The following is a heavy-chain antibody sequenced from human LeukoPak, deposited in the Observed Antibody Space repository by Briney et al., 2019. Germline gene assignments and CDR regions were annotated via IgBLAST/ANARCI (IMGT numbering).Heavy chain of an antibody. Sequence: GGSLRLSCAASGFTFSNHGMHWVRQAPGKGLEWVAFIRYDGTDKYYADSVKGRFTISRDNAKNSLYLQMNSLRAEDTAVYYCIVLAVTGTLGFDYWGQGTLVTVSS. J-gene: IGHJ4*02. D-gene: IGHD6-19*01. V-gene: IGHV3-30*02. CDR2: IRYDGTDK. CDR3: IVLAVTGTLGFDY. CDR1: GFTFSNHG.